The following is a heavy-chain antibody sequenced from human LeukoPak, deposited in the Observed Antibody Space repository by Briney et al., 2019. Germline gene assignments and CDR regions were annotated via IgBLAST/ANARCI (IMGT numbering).Heavy chain of an antibody. CDR1: GGSISSSTYY. V-gene: IGHV4-39*07. Sequence: SETLSLTCTVSGGSISSSTYYWGWIRQPPGKGLEWIASMYYIGSTYYNPSLESRVTISIDTSKNQFSLKLSSVTAADTAVYYCARARSTSWYFPWGQGTLVTVSS. J-gene: IGHJ5*02. D-gene: IGHD6-13*01. CDR2: MYYIGST. CDR3: ARARSTSWYFP.